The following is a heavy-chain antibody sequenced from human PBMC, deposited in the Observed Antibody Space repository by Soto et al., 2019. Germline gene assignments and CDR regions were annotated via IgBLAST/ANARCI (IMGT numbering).Heavy chain of an antibody. CDR3: ARDMGVFWSGYPEVGFDY. CDR2: IKQDGSEK. J-gene: IGHJ4*02. CDR1: GFTFTNYW. D-gene: IGHD3-3*01. Sequence: EAQLVESGGGLVQPGGSLRLSCAASGFTFTNYWMSWVRQAPGKGLEWVANIKQDGSEKYYADSAKGRFIISRDNAKTSLYLQMNSLRAEDTAVYYCARDMGVFWSGYPEVGFDYWGQGTPVTVSS. V-gene: IGHV3-7*01.